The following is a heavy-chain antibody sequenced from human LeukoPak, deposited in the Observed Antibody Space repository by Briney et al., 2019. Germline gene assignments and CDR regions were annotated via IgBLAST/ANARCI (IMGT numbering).Heavy chain of an antibody. Sequence: GGSLRLSCATSGLGFNDYTMHWVRQVPGKGLEWVSLISWDGSSTFYADSVKGRFTISGDNSKNSLSLQMNSLRTEDTALYYCASDGGTTVTGTLDYWGQGTLVTVSS. D-gene: IGHD6-19*01. CDR1: GLGFNDYT. CDR3: ASDGGTTVTGTLDY. V-gene: IGHV3-43*01. J-gene: IGHJ4*02. CDR2: ISWDGSST.